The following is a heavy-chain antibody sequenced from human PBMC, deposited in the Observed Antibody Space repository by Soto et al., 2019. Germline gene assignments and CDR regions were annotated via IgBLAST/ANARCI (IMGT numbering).Heavy chain of an antibody. Sequence: GESLKISCAASGFTFSSYAMSWVRQAPGKGLEWVSAISGSGGSTYYADSVKGRFTISRDNSKNTLYLQMNSLRAEDTAVYYCAKQQWFVLKSRYYCMDVWGKGTTVTVSS. J-gene: IGHJ6*03. CDR3: AKQQWFVLKSRYYCMDV. D-gene: IGHD3-10*01. CDR2: ISGSGGST. CDR1: GFTFSSYA. V-gene: IGHV3-23*01.